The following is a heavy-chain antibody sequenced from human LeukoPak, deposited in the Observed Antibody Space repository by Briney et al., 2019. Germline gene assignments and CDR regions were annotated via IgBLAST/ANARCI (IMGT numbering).Heavy chain of an antibody. CDR3: ARGLGGSSFNWFDP. V-gene: IGHV1-46*01. D-gene: IGHD6-13*01. CDR1: GYTFTNYH. Sequence: ASVKVSCKASGYTFTNYHMHWVRQAPGQGLEWMGIINPRDGRTTYAQNFRGRVTMTRDMSTSTIYMDLSTLRSEDTAVYYCARGLGGSSFNWFDPWGQGTLVTVSS. CDR2: INPRDGRT. J-gene: IGHJ5*02.